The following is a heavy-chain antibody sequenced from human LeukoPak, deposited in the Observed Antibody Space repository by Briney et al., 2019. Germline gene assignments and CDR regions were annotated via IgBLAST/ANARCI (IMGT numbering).Heavy chain of an antibody. Sequence: SETLSLTCSVSGGSINSNSHHWDWIRQAPGKGLEWIGNIYYSGTTSYNPSLKSRVTISVDTSKNQFSLRLSSVTAADTAVYYCGGGPYSNYVDYWGQGTLVTVSS. CDR1: GGSINSNSHH. CDR2: IYYSGTT. CDR3: GGGPYSNYVDY. V-gene: IGHV4-39*01. J-gene: IGHJ4*02. D-gene: IGHD4-11*01.